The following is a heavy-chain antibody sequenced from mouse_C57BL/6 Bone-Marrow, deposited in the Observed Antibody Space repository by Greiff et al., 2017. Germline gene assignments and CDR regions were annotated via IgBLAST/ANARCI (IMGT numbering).Heavy chain of an antibody. V-gene: IGHV5-16*01. Sequence: EVQRVESEGGLVQPGSSMKLSCTASGFTFSDYYMAWVRQVPEKGLEWVANINYDGSSTYYLDSLKSRFIISRDNAKNILYLQMSSLKSEDTATYYCAREGVYDGYYRWYFDVWGTGTTVTVSS. CDR2: INYDGSST. D-gene: IGHD2-3*01. CDR3: AREGVYDGYYRWYFDV. J-gene: IGHJ1*03. CDR1: GFTFSDYY.